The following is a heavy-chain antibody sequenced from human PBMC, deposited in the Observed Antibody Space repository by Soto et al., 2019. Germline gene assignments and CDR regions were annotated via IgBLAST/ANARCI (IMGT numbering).Heavy chain of an antibody. CDR3: AMETWWRLPI. Sequence: SLRLSFAASSFTFSSYSISWVRQAPGKGLEWVSYISSTSTIISYADSVRGRFTISRDNTKNLVYLQMNSLSDEDTAVYYCAMETWWRLPIWGQGTMVTVSS. V-gene: IGHV3-48*02. D-gene: IGHD2-15*01. CDR2: ISSTSTII. J-gene: IGHJ3*02. CDR1: SFTFSSYS.